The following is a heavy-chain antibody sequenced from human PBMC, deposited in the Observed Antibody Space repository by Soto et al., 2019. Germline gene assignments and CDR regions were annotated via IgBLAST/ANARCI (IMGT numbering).Heavy chain of an antibody. CDR3: ARGRMATHYYYGMDV. V-gene: IGHV1-69*02. D-gene: IGHD5-12*01. J-gene: IGHJ6*02. CDR2: IIPILGIA. CDR1: GGTFSSYT. Sequence: QVQLVQSGAEVKKPGSSVKVSCKASGGTFSSYTISWVRQAPGQGLEWMGRIIPILGIANYAQKFRGRVTITADKSTSTAYMELSSLRSEDTAVYYCARGRMATHYYYGMDVWGQGTTVTVSS.